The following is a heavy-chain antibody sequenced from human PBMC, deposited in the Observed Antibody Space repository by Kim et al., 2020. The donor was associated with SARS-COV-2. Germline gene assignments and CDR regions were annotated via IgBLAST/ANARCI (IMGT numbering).Heavy chain of an antibody. V-gene: IGHV3-9*01. Sequence: VKRRFAISRDNAKNSLYLQMNSLRAEDTALYYCAKDISYCSGTYYNSFDYWGQGTLVTVSS. J-gene: IGHJ4*02. CDR3: AKDISYCSGTYYNSFDY. D-gene: IGHD3-10*01.